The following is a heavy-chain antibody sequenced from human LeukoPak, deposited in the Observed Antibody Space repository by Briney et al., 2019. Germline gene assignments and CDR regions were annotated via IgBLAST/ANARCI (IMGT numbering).Heavy chain of an antibody. D-gene: IGHD6-6*01. Sequence: PSETLSLTCTVSGGSISSSSYYWGWIRQPPGKGLEWIGSIYYSGSTYYNPSLKSRVTISVDTSKNQFSLKLSSVTAADTAVYYCATQPEYSSSSEGYYFDYWGQGTLVTVSS. J-gene: IGHJ4*02. CDR2: IYYSGST. CDR3: ATQPEYSSSSEGYYFDY. CDR1: GGSISSSSYY. V-gene: IGHV4-39*07.